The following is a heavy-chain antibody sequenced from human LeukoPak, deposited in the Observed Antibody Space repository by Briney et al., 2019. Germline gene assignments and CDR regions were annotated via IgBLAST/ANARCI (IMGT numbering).Heavy chain of an antibody. Sequence: GGSMRLSYAAAGFIFSSYGMQWVRQAPSKGLGVVAVIWDDGSNKYYADSVNGRFTISRANSKNTLYLQMKSLSDEDTAEYYCAKVETTAAPYYYMDVWGKGTTVTVSS. V-gene: IGHV3-33*06. CDR2: IWDDGSNK. CDR3: AKVETTAAPYYYMDV. J-gene: IGHJ6*03. CDR1: GFIFSSYG. D-gene: IGHD2-2*01.